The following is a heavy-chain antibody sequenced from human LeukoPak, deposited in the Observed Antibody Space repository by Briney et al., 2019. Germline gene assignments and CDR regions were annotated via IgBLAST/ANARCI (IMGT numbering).Heavy chain of an antibody. CDR3: ARMVDTAMGPGDY. V-gene: IGHV4-59*01. J-gene: IGHJ4*02. D-gene: IGHD5-18*01. CDR1: GGSISSYY. CDR2: IYYSGST. Sequence: KAPETLSLTCTVSGGSISSYYWGWIRQPPGKGLEWIGYIYYSGSTNYNPSLKSRVTISVDTSKNQFSLKLSSVTAADTAVYYCARMVDTAMGPGDYWGQGTLVTVSS.